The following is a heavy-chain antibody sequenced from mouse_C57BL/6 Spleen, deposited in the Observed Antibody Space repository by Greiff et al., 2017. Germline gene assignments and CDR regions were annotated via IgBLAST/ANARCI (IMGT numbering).Heavy chain of an antibody. CDR3: ARGGLYYYCSSHAMDY. Sequence: QVQLQQSGAELARPGASVKMSCKASGYTFTSYTMHWVKQRPGQGLEWIGYINPSSGYTKYNQKFKDKATLTADKSSSPAYMQLSSLTSDDSAVYYCARGGLYYYCSSHAMDYWGQGTSVTVSS. CDR2: INPSSGYT. D-gene: IGHD1-1*01. J-gene: IGHJ4*01. V-gene: IGHV1-4*01. CDR1: GYTFTSYT.